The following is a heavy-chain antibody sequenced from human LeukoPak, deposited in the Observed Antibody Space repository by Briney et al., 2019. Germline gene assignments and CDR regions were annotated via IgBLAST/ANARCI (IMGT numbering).Heavy chain of an antibody. D-gene: IGHD3-22*01. CDR3: AVVVINSGDYYYYGMDV. J-gene: IGHJ6*02. V-gene: IGHV3-23*01. CDR2: ISGSGGST. CDR1: GFTFSSYA. Sequence: GGSLRLSCAASGFTFSSYAMSWVRQAPGKGLEWVSAISGSGGSTYYADSVKGRFTISRDNSKNTLYLQMNSLRAEDTAVYYCAVVVINSGDYYYYGMDVWGQGTTVTVSS.